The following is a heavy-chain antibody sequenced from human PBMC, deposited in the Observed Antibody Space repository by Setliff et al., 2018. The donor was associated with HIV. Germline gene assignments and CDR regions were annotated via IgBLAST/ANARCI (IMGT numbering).Heavy chain of an antibody. CDR1: GFNFSMYS. Sequence: GGSLRLSCAASGFNFSMYSMNWVRQAPGKGLEWVSYISSSSSTTYYADSVKGRFTISRDNAKNSLYLHMNTLRADDTAVYFCARDQIRSRYYYYYTDVWGKGTTVTVSS. V-gene: IGHV3-48*01. CDR2: ISSSSSTT. J-gene: IGHJ6*03. D-gene: IGHD3-3*01. CDR3: ARDQIRSRYYYYYTDV.